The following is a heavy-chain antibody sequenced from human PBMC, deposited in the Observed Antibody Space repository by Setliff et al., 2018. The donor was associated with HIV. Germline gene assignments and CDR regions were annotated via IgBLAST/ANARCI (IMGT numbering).Heavy chain of an antibody. D-gene: IGHD4-17*01. CDR1: GFTFSKYA. V-gene: IGHV3-23*01. CDR3: VKARVDGDYYYYYYMDV. CDR2: ISGSGIGS. J-gene: IGHJ6*03. Sequence: GSLRLSCAASGFTFSKYAMTWVRQAPGKGLEWVSAISGSGIGSYYPDSVKGRFTISRDNSKNTLYLQMSSLRAEDTAVYYCVKARVDGDYYYYYYMDVWGKGTTVTVSS.